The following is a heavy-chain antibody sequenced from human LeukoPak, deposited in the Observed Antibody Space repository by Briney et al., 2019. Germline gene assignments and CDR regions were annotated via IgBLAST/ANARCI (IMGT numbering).Heavy chain of an antibody. D-gene: IGHD2-2*01. Sequence: SETLSLTCTVSGGSISSYYWSWIRQPAGKGLEWIGRIYTSGSTNYNPSLKSRVTMSVDTSKNQFSLKLSSVTAADTAVYYCARVGGCSSTSCYAFIWFDPWGQGTLVTVSS. V-gene: IGHV4-4*07. J-gene: IGHJ5*02. CDR2: IYTSGST. CDR3: ARVGGCSSTSCYAFIWFDP. CDR1: GGSISSYY.